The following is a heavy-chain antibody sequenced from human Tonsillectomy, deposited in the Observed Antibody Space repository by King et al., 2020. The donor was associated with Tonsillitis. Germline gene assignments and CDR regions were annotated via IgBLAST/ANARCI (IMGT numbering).Heavy chain of an antibody. CDR3: ASGRLQLWSTPADY. Sequence: VQLQQWGAGLLKPSETLSLTCAVYGGSFSGYYWNWIRQPPGKGLEWVGEINHSGSTNYNPSLKSRVTISVDTSKNQFSLKLSAVNAADTAVYYCASGRLQLWSTPADYWGQGTLVTVSS. V-gene: IGHV4-34*01. CDR1: GGSFSGYY. D-gene: IGHD5-18*01. CDR2: INHSGST. J-gene: IGHJ4*02.